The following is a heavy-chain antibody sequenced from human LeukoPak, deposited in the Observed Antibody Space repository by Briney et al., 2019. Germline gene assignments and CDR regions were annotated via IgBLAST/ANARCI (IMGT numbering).Heavy chain of an antibody. J-gene: IGHJ4*02. CDR1: GGSLSSSSYY. CDR2: IYYSGST. V-gene: IGHV4-39*01. Sequence: PSETLSLTCTVSGGSLSSSSYYWGWIRQPPGKGLEWIGSIYYSGSTYYNPSLKSRVTISVDTSKNQFSLKLSSVTAADTAVYYCATGGEDYYFDYWGQGTLVTVSS. CDR3: ATGGEDYYFDY.